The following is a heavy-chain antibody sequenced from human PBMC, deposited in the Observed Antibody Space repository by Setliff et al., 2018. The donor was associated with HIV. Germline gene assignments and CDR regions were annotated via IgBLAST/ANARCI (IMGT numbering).Heavy chain of an antibody. V-gene: IGHV1-18*01. D-gene: IGHD3-3*01. CDR1: GYTFSSYG. J-gene: IGHJ3*02. CDR2: ISAYNGNT. CDR3: AREYYNFWSGYYDSRFPNPIDAFDI. Sequence: GASVKVSCKASGYTFSSYGISWVRQAPGQGVEWMGWISAYNGNTNYAQKLQGRVTMTTDTSTSTAYMELRSLRSDDTAVYYCAREYYNFWSGYYDSRFPNPIDAFDIWGQGTMVTVSS.